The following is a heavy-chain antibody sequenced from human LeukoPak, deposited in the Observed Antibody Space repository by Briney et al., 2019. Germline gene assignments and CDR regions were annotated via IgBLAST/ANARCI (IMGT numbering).Heavy chain of an antibody. CDR1: IYLNSLRHY. J-gene: IGHJ6*03. Sequence: SLLCSLCIYLNSLRHYVGWLRQPPGTGLDFIDWNYHCESVFYNPSLQSRVTISVDTSKNKLTLNLTSVTDSATAVYDCARSVGHYYYMDVWGKGTTVTVSS. V-gene: IGHV4-38-2*02. CDR2: NYHCESV. CDR3: ARSVGHYYYMDV. D-gene: IGHD1-26*01.